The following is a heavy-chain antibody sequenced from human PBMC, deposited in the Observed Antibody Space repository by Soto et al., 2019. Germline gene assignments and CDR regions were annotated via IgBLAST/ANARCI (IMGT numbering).Heavy chain of an antibody. V-gene: IGHV1-18*01. CDR3: AREMGTAMVPGLGRDYYGMDV. CDR2: ISAYNGNT. Sequence: ASVKGSCKASGYTFTSYGSSWVRKAPGQGLEWMGWISAYNGNTNYAQKLQGRVTMTTDTSTSTAYMELRSLRSDDTAVYYCAREMGTAMVPGLGRDYYGMDVWGQGTTVTVSS. D-gene: IGHD5-18*01. J-gene: IGHJ6*02. CDR1: GYTFTSYG.